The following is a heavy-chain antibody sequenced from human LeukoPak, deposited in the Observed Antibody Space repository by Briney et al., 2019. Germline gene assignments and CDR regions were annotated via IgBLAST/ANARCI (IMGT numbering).Heavy chain of an antibody. CDR3: ARGRGTMIVVARLATSWFDP. J-gene: IGHJ5*02. Sequence: GGSLRLSCAGSGFTFSSDWMHWVRQAPGKGLVWLSRINSDGSSTSYADSVKGRFTISRDNAKNTLYLQMNSLRVEDTAVYYCARGRGTMIVVARLATSWFDPWGQGTLVTVSS. V-gene: IGHV3-74*01. CDR2: INSDGSST. CDR1: GFTFSSDW. D-gene: IGHD3-22*01.